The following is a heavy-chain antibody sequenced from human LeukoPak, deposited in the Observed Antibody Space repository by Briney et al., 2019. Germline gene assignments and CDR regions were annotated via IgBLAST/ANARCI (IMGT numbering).Heavy chain of an antibody. D-gene: IGHD6-6*01. Sequence: PSETLSLTCTVSGGSISSSSYYWGWIRQPPGKGLEWIGYIYHSGSTYYNPSLKSRVTISVDRSKNQFSLKLSSVTAADTAVYYCAREGSEGSSSHLDYWGQGTLVTVSS. CDR1: GGSISSSSYY. J-gene: IGHJ4*02. CDR2: IYHSGST. V-gene: IGHV4-39*07. CDR3: AREGSEGSSSHLDY.